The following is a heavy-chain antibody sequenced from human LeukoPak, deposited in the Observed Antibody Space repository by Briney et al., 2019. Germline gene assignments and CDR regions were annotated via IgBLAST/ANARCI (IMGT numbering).Heavy chain of an antibody. CDR2: VNGDGTGT. CDR3: AMKAVPRPRLYDAFDF. Sequence: GGSLRLSCAASGFTFSSSWMHWVRQAPGKGLIWVSRVNGDGTGTIYADSVKGRFTISRDNSKNTLYLQMNSLRADDTAVYYCAMKAVPRPRLYDAFDFWGQGTVVTVSS. V-gene: IGHV3-74*01. CDR1: GFTFSSSW. D-gene: IGHD2-2*02. J-gene: IGHJ3*01.